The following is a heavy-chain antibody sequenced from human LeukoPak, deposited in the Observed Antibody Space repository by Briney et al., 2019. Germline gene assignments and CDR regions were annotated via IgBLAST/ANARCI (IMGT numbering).Heavy chain of an antibody. CDR1: GYTYTSYG. Sequence: GASVNVLCRASGYTYTSYGIIWVRQAPGQGLEWMGWISAYNGNTNYAQKLHGRVTMTTDTSTSTAYMELRSLRSDDTAVYYCARAHGAVAGRGACDIWGGETMVTVSS. V-gene: IGHV1-18*01. CDR2: ISAYNGNT. D-gene: IGHD6-19*01. J-gene: IGHJ3*02. CDR3: ARAHGAVAGRGACDI.